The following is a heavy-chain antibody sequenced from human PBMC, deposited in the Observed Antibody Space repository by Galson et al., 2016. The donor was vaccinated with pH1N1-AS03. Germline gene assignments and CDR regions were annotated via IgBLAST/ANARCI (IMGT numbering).Heavy chain of an antibody. CDR1: GYSFSDYY. Sequence: SVKVSCKASGYSFSDYYIHWVRQAPGLGLDWMGRFNPSTGSTKYAQQFLGRFTMTRDTSISTAYMELSRLTSDDTAVYYCSRQPSFYDTTGLPDAFDLWGPGTTVIVSS. CDR2: FNPSTGST. V-gene: IGHV1-2*06. J-gene: IGHJ3*01. D-gene: IGHD3-22*01. CDR3: SRQPSFYDTTGLPDAFDL.